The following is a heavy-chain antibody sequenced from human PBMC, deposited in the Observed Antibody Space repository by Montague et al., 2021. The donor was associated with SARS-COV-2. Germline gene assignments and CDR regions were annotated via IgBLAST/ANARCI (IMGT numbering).Heavy chain of an antibody. CDR2: TYHGSSGNT. J-gene: IGHJ3*02. CDR3: ARGWNYAFDI. V-gene: IGHV6-1*01. Sequence: CAISGDSVSRHNPAWNWNRQYPSRGLEWLGRTYHGSSGNTDYAVSVKSRITISPDTSKNQFSLHLNSVTPEDTAVYYCARGWNYAFDIWSQGTMVTVSS. D-gene: IGHD1-7*01. CDR1: GDSVSRHNPA.